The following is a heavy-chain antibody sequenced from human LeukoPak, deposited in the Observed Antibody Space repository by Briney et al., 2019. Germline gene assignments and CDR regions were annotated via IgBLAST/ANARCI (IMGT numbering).Heavy chain of an antibody. CDR3: ARGAEYDGSGSYYDGNWFDP. D-gene: IGHD3-10*01. V-gene: IGHV3-48*03. CDR2: ISSSGSTI. J-gene: IGHJ5*02. CDR1: GFTFSSYE. Sequence: GGSLRLSCAASGFTFSSYEMNWVRQAPGKGLEWVSYISSSGSTIYYADSVKGRFTISRDNAKNSLFLQMNSLRAEDTAVYYCARGAEYDGSGSYYDGNWFDPWGQGTLVTVSS.